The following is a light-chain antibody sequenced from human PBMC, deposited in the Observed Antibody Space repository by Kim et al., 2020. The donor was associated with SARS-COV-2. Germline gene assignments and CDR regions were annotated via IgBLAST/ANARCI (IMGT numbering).Light chain of an antibody. CDR2: GTS. Sequence: VSPGERATPSCRASRSIRSDLAWYQQRPGQTPSLLIYGTSTRATDIPARFSGSGSGTEFTLTISSLQSEDSAIYYCQQYNNWPLTFGGGTKEDIK. CDR1: RSIRSD. CDR3: QQYNNWPLT. J-gene: IGKJ4*01. V-gene: IGKV3-15*01.